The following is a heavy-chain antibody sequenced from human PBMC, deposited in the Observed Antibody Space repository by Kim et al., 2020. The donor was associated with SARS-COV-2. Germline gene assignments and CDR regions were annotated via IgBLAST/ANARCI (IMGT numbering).Heavy chain of an antibody. D-gene: IGHD5-12*01. CDR3: AKDRGATMGYYYYGMDV. V-gene: IGHV3-30*18. Sequence: GGSLRLSCAASGFTFSSYGMHWVRQAPGKGLEWVAVISYDGSNKYYADSVKGRFTISRDNSKNTLYLQMNSLRAEDTAVYYCAKDRGATMGYYYYGMDVWGQGTTVTVSS. J-gene: IGHJ6*02. CDR2: ISYDGSNK. CDR1: GFTFSSYG.